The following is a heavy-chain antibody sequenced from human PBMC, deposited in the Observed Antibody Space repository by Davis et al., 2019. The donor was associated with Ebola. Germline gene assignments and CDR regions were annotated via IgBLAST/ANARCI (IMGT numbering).Heavy chain of an antibody. V-gene: IGHV3-48*03. Sequence: GGSLRLSCAASGFTFSSYEMNWVRQAPGKGLEWVSYISNSGTTIFYSDSVKGRFTVSRDNAKNSLYLHMNSLRDEDTAVYYCAGATGYYRHGMDVWGQGTTVTVSS. CDR1: GFTFSSYE. CDR2: ISNSGTTI. CDR3: AGATGYYRHGMDV. J-gene: IGHJ6*02. D-gene: IGHD3-9*01.